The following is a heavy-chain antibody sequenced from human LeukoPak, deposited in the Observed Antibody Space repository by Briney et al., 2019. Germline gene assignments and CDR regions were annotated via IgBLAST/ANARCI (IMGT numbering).Heavy chain of an antibody. Sequence: GASVKVSCKVSGYTLSQLSMHWVRQAPGNGLEWIGGFDPEDGETIYAQKFQGRVTMTEDTSTDTAYMEMRSLSSEDTAVYYCATESNGYNYYWGQGTLVTVSS. J-gene: IGHJ4*02. CDR1: GYTLSQLS. D-gene: IGHD3-22*01. V-gene: IGHV1-24*01. CDR2: FDPEDGET. CDR3: ATESNGYNYY.